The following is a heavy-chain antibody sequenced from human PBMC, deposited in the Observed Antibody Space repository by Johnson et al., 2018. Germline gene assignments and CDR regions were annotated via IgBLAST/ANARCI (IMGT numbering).Heavy chain of an antibody. J-gene: IGHJ3*01. CDR1: GLTFSSYV. CDR3: AKTISDSYGVSDF. V-gene: IGHV3-23*01. D-gene: IGHD4-17*01. CDR2: ISGSGGIT. Sequence: VQLQESGGGLVQPGGSXRLSCVASGLTFSSYVMTWSRQAPGKGLEWVSSISGSGGITYYGDSGKGRFTIARDNSKNTLYLQMNSLRAEDTAVYYCAKTISDSYGVSDFWGQGTVVTVSS.